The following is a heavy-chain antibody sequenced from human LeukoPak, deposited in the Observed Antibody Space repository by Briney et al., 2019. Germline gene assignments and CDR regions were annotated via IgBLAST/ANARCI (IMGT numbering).Heavy chain of an antibody. CDR3: ARGAGYYYDSSGSIRKSYFDS. Sequence: SETLSLTCAVSGGSISGNFYSWSWIRQPPGRGLEWLGYIFHSGSAYYNPSLKSRVTISVDRSKNQFSLNLSSVTAADTAVYFCARGAGYYYDSSGSIRKSYFDSWGQGALVTASS. CDR2: IFHSGSA. CDR1: GGSISGNFYS. D-gene: IGHD3-22*01. V-gene: IGHV4-30-2*01. J-gene: IGHJ4*02.